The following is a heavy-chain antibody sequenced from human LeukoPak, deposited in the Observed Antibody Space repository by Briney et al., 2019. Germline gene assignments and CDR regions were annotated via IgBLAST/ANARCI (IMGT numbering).Heavy chain of an antibody. J-gene: IGHJ4*02. CDR1: GFTFYDYP. V-gene: IGHV3-43*02. Sequence: PGGSLRLSCAASGFTFYDYPMHWVRQVQGKGLEWVSIISGDGGTTDYADPVKGRITISRDNSKNSLFLQMNSLRTEDTALYYCAKDYYWGQGTLVTVSS. CDR3: AKDYY. CDR2: ISGDGGTT.